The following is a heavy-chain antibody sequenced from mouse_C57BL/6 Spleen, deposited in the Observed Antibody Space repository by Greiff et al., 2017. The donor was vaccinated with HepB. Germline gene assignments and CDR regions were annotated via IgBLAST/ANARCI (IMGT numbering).Heavy chain of an antibody. CDR2: IWSDGST. Sequence: VQLQESGPGLVAPSQSLSITCTVSGFSLTSYGVHWVRQPPGKGLEWLVVIWSDGSTTYNSALKSRLSISKDNSKSQVFLKMNSLQTDDTAMYYCARHNYGEDYAMDYWGQGTSVTVSS. CDR1: GFSLTSYG. J-gene: IGHJ4*01. V-gene: IGHV2-6-1*01. CDR3: ARHNYGEDYAMDY. D-gene: IGHD1-1*01.